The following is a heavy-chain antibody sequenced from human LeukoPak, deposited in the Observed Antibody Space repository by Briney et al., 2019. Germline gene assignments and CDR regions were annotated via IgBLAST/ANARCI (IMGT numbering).Heavy chain of an antibody. CDR3: ARDKGSGPRRYYGMDV. J-gene: IGHJ6*02. CDR1: GFTFSSYA. CDR2: ISYDGSNK. D-gene: IGHD3-10*01. Sequence: PGGSLRLSCAASGFTFSSYAMHWVRQAPGKGLEWVAVISYDGSNKYYADSVKGRFTISRDNSKNTLYLQMNSLRAEDTAVYYCARDKGSGPRRYYGMDVWGQGTTVTVSS. V-gene: IGHV3-30-3*01.